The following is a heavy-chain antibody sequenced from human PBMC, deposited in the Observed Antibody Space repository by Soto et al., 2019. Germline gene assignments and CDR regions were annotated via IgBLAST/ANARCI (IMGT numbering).Heavy chain of an antibody. V-gene: IGHV1-46*01. Sequence: ASVKVSCKASGYTFTSYYMHWVRQAPGQGLEWMGISNPSGGSTSYAQKFQGRVTMTRDTSTSTVYMELSSLRSEDTAVYYCARTRVGATTTGWFDPWGQGTLVTVSS. CDR2: SNPSGGST. J-gene: IGHJ5*02. D-gene: IGHD1-26*01. CDR3: ARTRVGATTTGWFDP. CDR1: GYTFTSYY.